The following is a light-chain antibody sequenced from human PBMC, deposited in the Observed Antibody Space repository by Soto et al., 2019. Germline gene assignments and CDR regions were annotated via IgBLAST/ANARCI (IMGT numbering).Light chain of an antibody. J-gene: IGLJ2*01. CDR1: SSDVGGYNY. CDR2: EVS. CDR3: SSYTTRNTVL. V-gene: IGLV2-14*01. Sequence: QSALTQPPSASGSPGQSVTISCTGTSSDVGGYNYVSWYQQHPGKAPKLMIYEVSNRPSGVSNRFSGSKSGNTASLTISGLQAEDEADYYCSSYTTRNTVLFGGGTKLTVL.